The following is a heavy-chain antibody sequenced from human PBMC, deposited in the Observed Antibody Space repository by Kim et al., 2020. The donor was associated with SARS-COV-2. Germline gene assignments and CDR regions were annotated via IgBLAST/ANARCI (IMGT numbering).Heavy chain of an antibody. CDR2: IKSKTDGGTT. V-gene: IGHV3-15*01. Sequence: GGSLRLSCAASGFTFSNAWMSWVRQAPGKGLEWVGRIKSKTDGGTTDYAAPVKGRFTISRDDSKNTLYLQMNSLKTEDTAVYYCTTDLKKQQLSPKPNWGQGTLVTVSS. CDR1: GFTFSNAW. J-gene: IGHJ4*02. D-gene: IGHD6-13*01. CDR3: TTDLKKQQLSPKPN.